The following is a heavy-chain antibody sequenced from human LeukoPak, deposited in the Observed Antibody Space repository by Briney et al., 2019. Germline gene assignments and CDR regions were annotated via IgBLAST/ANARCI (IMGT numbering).Heavy chain of an antibody. CDR2: IYYSGSA. D-gene: IGHD1-14*01. Sequence: PSETLSLTCTVSGGSISSYYWSWIRQPPGKGLEWIGYIYYSGSANYNPSLKSRVTISVDTSKNQFSLKLSSVTAADTAVYYCARREPGKGNYYYYMDVWGKGTTVTVSS. CDR1: GGSISSYY. V-gene: IGHV4-59*08. CDR3: ARREPGKGNYYYYMDV. J-gene: IGHJ6*03.